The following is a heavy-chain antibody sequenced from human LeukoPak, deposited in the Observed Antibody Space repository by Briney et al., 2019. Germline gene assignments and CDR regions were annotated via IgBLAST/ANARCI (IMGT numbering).Heavy chain of an antibody. D-gene: IGHD4-17*01. CDR3: AREVLDYGDGSYYYYGMDV. V-gene: IGHV3-33*01. J-gene: IGHJ6*02. CDR2: IWYDGSNK. CDR1: GFTFSSYG. Sequence: GGSLRLSCAASGFTFSSYGMHWVRQAPGKGLEGVAVIWYDGSNKYYAGSVKGRFTISRDNSKNTLYLQMNSLRAEDTAVYYCAREVLDYGDGSYYYYGMDVWGQGTTVTVSS.